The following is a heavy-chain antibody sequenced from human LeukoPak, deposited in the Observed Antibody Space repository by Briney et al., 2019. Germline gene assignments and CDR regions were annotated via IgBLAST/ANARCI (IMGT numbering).Heavy chain of an antibody. V-gene: IGHV3-23*01. CDR1: GFTFSSYA. CDR2: ISGSDGST. CDR3: AKDRVSPGFNWFDP. D-gene: IGHD5-12*01. J-gene: IGHJ5*02. Sequence: GGSLRLSCAASGFTFSSYAMNWVRQAPGKGLEWVSTISGSDGSTYYADSVKGRFTISRDNSKNTLYLQMNSLRAEDTAVYYCAKDRVSPGFNWFDPWGQGTLVTVSS.